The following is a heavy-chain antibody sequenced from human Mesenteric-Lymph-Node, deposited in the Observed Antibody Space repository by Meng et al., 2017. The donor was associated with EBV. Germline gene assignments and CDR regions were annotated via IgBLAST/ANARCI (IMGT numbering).Heavy chain of an antibody. J-gene: IGHJ5*02. CDR2: INPSDGST. V-gene: IGHV1-46*01. CDR3: ARKSEGSSGDNWFDP. Sequence: QVQLVQSGAEVQKPGASVKVSCKASRSTHFLYWVRQAPGQGLEWMGIINPSDGSTNYAQKFQGRVTMTWDTSTSTFYMELTSLRSDDKAVYYCARKSEGSSGDNWFDPWGQGTLVTVAS. D-gene: IGHD1-14*01. CDR1: RSTHF.